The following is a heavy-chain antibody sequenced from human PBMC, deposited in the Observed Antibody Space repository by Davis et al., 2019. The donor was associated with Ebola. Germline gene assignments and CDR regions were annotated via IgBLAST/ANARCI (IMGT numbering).Heavy chain of an antibody. V-gene: IGHV4-34*01. CDR1: GGSFSGYY. CDR2: INHSGST. Sequence: PSETLSLTCAVYGGSFSGYYWSWIRQPPGKGLEWIGEINHSGSTNYNPSLKSRVTISVDTSKNQFSLKLSSVTAADTAVYYCARDRTSAASLLRYYYMDVWGKGTTVTVSS. J-gene: IGHJ6*03. CDR3: ARDRTSAASLLRYYYMDV. D-gene: IGHD2-15*01.